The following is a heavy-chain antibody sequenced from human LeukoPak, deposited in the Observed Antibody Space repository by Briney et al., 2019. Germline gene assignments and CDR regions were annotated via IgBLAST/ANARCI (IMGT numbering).Heavy chain of an antibody. D-gene: IGHD2-8*01. Sequence: LRPSCAASGFSFSPYWMHWLGQAPPQGLVGIALINGDGSFTTYADSVKGRFTISIDNARNTVCLQMKSLRAEDTAVYYCVRDGVGTYPFDHWGQGTLVTVSS. CDR2: INGDGSFT. V-gene: IGHV3-74*01. CDR3: VRDGVGTYPFDH. J-gene: IGHJ4*02. CDR1: GFSFSPYW.